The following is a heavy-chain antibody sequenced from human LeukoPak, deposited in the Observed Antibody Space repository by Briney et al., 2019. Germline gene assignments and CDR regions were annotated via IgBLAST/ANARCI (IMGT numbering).Heavy chain of an antibody. J-gene: IGHJ4*02. CDR1: GFTFSTYS. D-gene: IGHD3-3*01. CDR2: ITTSSTI. Sequence: PGGSLRLSCAASGFTFSTYSMNWVRQAPGKGLEWISYITTSSTIYYADSVKGRFTISRDNSKNTLYLQMNSLRAEDTAVYYCAKDAYYDFWSGSAPYFDYWGQGTLVTVSS. CDR3: AKDAYYDFWSGSAPYFDY. V-gene: IGHV3-48*01.